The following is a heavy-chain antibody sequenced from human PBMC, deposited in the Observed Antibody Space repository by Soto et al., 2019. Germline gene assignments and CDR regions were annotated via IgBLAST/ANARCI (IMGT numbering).Heavy chain of an antibody. CDR3: ARDTTLSYGSRYYYYYGMDV. CDR2: INPNSGGT. D-gene: IGHD3-10*01. Sequence: VASVKVSCKASGYTFTGYYMHWVRQAPGQGLEWMGWINPNSGGTNYAQKFQGWVTMTRDTSISTAYMELSRLRSDDTAVYYCARDTTLSYGSRYYYYYGMDVWGQGTTDTVSS. CDR1: GYTFTGYY. V-gene: IGHV1-2*04. J-gene: IGHJ6*02.